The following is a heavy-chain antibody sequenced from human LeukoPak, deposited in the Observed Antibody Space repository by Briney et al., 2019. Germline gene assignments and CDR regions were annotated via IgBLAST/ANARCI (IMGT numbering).Heavy chain of an antibody. CDR1: VYTFTTYG. V-gene: IGHV1-18*01. D-gene: IGHD2-15*01. J-gene: IGHJ4*02. CDR2: NSAHNGRT. CDR3: ARDYCSGDGCLHGLAY. Sequence: ASVKVSCKASVYTFTTYGINWVRQAPGQGLEWMAWNSAHNGRTEYSQSLQGRVTVTTDASTSTAHMELRSLTRDDTAVYYCARDYCSGDGCLHGLAYWGQGTLVTVSS.